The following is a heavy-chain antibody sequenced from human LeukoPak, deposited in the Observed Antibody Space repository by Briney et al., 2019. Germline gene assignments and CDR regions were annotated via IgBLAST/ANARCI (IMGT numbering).Heavy chain of an antibody. CDR1: VVSISSYY. Sequence: SETLSLTCSVSVVSISSYYWTWIRQPPGKGLEWIGHINYSGSTSYNPPLKSRITISVDTSKNQFSLKVTPVTAADTAVYYCATEVWSGHYWGQGTLVTVSS. V-gene: IGHV4-59*01. J-gene: IGHJ4*02. CDR3: ATEVWSGHY. CDR2: INYSGST. D-gene: IGHD3-10*01.